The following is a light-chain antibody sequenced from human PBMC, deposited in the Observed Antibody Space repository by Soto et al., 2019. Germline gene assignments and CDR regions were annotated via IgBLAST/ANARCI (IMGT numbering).Light chain of an antibody. CDR1: QDIDTS. CDR2: DVS. V-gene: IGKV1-5*01. Sequence: EIRVNVSPSAVSAKNRDSVTINCRASQDIDTSLAWYQHKPGKAPKLLIFDVSNLESGVPSRFSGSGSGTDFTLTISSLQSDDFAVYYCQQYASFPPITFCGGA. CDR3: QQYASFPPIT. J-gene: IGKJ4*01.